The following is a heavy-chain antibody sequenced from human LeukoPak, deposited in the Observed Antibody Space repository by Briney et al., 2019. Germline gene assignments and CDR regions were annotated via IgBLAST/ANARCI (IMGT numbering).Heavy chain of an antibody. CDR2: TYYSGST. CDR3: ERDPGEAFGELSFDY. Sequence: SETLSLTCTVSGGSISSSSYYWCWLRQPPGKGLDWLGSTYYSGSTYYNPSLKRRVTISVDTSKNQFSLKLSSVTAADTAVYYCERDPGEAFGELSFDYWGQGTLVTVSS. D-gene: IGHD3-16*02. V-gene: IGHV4-39*07. CDR1: GGSISSSSYY. J-gene: IGHJ4*02.